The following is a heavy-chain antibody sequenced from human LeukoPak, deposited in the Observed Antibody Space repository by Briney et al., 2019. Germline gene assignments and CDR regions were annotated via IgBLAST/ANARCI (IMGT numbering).Heavy chain of an antibody. V-gene: IGHV4-34*01. CDR1: GESLNGHY. D-gene: IGHD1-26*01. J-gene: IGHJ5*02. CDR3: AKNGQSGFSFDP. CDR2: GNDGGGT. Sequence: SETLSLTCAVYGESLNGHYWSWIRQSPGKGLEWIGEGNDGGGTRFNPSLKSRVTISADTSKNQFSLKLSSVTAADTAVYHCAKNGQSGFSFDPWGQGTRVTVSS.